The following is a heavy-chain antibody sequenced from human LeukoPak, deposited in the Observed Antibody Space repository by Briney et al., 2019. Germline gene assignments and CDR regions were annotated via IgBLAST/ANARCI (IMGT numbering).Heavy chain of an antibody. Sequence: PGGALRLSCAASGFTFSSYGMHWVRQAPGKGQEWVAVLWYDGSNKYYVDSVKGRFTISRDNSKSTLYLQMNSLRAEDTAVYYCARDLKALRYFDWLSDWGQGTLVTVSS. CDR1: GFTFSSYG. V-gene: IGHV3-33*01. CDR3: ARDLKALRYFDWLSD. J-gene: IGHJ4*02. D-gene: IGHD3-9*01. CDR2: LWYDGSNK.